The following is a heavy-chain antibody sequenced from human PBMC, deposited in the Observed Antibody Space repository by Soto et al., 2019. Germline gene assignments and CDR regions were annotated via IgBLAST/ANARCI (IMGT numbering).Heavy chain of an antibody. D-gene: IGHD1-26*01. CDR3: ARDGGSYRIDAFDI. CDR2: INSDGSST. CDR1: GFTFSSYW. Sequence: EVQLVESGGGLVQPGGSPRLSCAASGFTFSSYWMHWVRQAPGKGLVWVSRINSDGSSTSYADSVKGRFTISRDNAKNTLYLQMNSLRAEDTAVYYCARDGGSYRIDAFDIWGQGTMVTVSS. J-gene: IGHJ3*02. V-gene: IGHV3-74*01.